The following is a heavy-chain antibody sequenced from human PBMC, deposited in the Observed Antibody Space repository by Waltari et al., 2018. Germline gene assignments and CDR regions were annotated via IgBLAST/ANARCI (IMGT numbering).Heavy chain of an antibody. Sequence: EVQLVESGGGLVQPGGSLRLSCAASGFTFSSYWMSWVRQAPGKGLEWVANIKQDGSEKYYVDSVKGRFTISRDNAKNSLYLQMNSLRAEDTAVYYCARGMVVAAIYYFDYWGQGTLVTVSS. V-gene: IGHV3-7*01. CDR3: ARGMVVAAIYYFDY. CDR1: GFTFSSYW. D-gene: IGHD2-15*01. CDR2: IKQDGSEK. J-gene: IGHJ4*02.